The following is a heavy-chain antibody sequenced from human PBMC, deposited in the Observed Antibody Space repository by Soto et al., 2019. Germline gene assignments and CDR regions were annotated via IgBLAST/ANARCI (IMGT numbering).Heavy chain of an antibody. J-gene: IGHJ6*02. V-gene: IGHV3-23*01. CDR3: AKGGPKYYYYYGVDV. Sequence: EVQLLESGGGLVQPGGSLRLSCAASGFTFSNYAMSWVRQAPGKGLEWVSAISGGGGSTYFAASVKGRFSISRDNSKTTLYLQMNSLRAEDTAVYYCAKGGPKYYYYYGVDVWGQGTTVTVSS. CDR1: GFTFSNYA. CDR2: ISGGGGST. D-gene: IGHD3-10*01.